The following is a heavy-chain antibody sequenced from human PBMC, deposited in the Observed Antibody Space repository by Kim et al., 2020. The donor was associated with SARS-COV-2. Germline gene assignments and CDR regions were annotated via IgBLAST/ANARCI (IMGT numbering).Heavy chain of an antibody. CDR3: ARGVQLRYFDWLFDAFDI. D-gene: IGHD3-9*01. CDR1: GYSFTSYW. Sequence: GESLKISCKGSGYSFTSYWIGWVRQMPGKGLEWMGIIYPGDSDTRYSPSFQGQVTISADKSISTAYLQWSSLKASDTAMYYCARGVQLRYFDWLFDAFDIWGQGTMVTVSS. V-gene: IGHV5-51*01. CDR2: IYPGDSDT. J-gene: IGHJ3*02.